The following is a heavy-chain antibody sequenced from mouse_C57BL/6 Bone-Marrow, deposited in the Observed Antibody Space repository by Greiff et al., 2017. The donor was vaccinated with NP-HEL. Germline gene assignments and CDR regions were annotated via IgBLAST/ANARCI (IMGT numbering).Heavy chain of an antibody. CDR1: GYTFTSYW. J-gene: IGHJ2*01. D-gene: IGHD2-2*01. V-gene: IGHV1-59*01. CDR3: AREGREYGYDDYFDY. CDR2: IDPSDSYT. Sequence: QVQLQQPGAELVRPGTSVKLSCKASGYTFTSYWMHWVKQRPGQGLEWIGVIDPSDSYTNYNQKFKGKATLTVDTSSSTAYMQLSSLTSEDSAVYYCAREGREYGYDDYFDYWGQGTTLTVSS.